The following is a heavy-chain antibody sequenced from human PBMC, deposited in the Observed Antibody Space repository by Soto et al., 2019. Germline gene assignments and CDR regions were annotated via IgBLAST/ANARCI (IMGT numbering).Heavy chain of an antibody. CDR1: GFSLTTTGMC. V-gene: IGHV2-70*01. CDR2: IDWDGDT. D-gene: IGHD6-19*01. CDR3: ARMIYSSGWYFDY. Sequence: ESGPTLVNPTQTLTLTCSFSGFSLTTTGMCVSWIRQPPGKALEWLTVIDWDGDTYYSTSLKSRLSISRDTSNNQVVLTMTNMDPVDTATYYCARMIYSSGWYFDYWGQGTLVTSPQ. J-gene: IGHJ4*02.